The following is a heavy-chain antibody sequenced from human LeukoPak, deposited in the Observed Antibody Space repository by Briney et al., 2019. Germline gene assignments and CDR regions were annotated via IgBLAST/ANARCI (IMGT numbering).Heavy chain of an antibody. J-gene: IGHJ4*02. CDR3: AKDRYSYAFEYSDS. V-gene: IGHV3-30*18. CDR2: ISNDGSKK. Sequence: SGGSLRLSCAASGFTFSSYGMHWVRQAPGKGLDWVAVISNDGSKKYYADSVKGRFTISRDNSKNTLSPQVSSLRTEDTAVYYCAKDRYSYAFEYSDSWGQGTLVTVSS. D-gene: IGHD5-18*01. CDR1: GFTFSSYG.